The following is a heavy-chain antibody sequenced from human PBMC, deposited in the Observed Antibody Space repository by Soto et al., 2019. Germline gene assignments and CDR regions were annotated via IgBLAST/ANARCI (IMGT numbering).Heavy chain of an antibody. Sequence: GGSLRLSCAASGCPFSSYWMSWVRQAPGKGLEWVANIKQDGSEKYYVDSVKGRFTISRDNAKNSLYLQMNSLRAEDTAVYYCAKGGLRFLTYWYFDLWGRGTLVTVSS. CDR1: GCPFSSYW. D-gene: IGHD4-17*01. J-gene: IGHJ2*01. V-gene: IGHV3-7*01. CDR2: IKQDGSEK. CDR3: AKGGLRFLTYWYFDL.